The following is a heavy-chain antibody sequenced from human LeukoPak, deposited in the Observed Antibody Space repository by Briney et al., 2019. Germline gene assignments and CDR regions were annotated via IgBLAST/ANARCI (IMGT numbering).Heavy chain of an antibody. CDR3: ARHDSGASGWFDP. D-gene: IGHD1-14*01. V-gene: IGHV4-59*08. Sequence: SETLSLTCTVSGGSVTDYYWSWIRQSPGKGLEWIGYIYYTGTSYNPSLKSRVTISVDTSKNQFSLKLSSVTAADTAVYYCARHDSGASGWFDPWGQGTLVTVSS. J-gene: IGHJ5*02. CDR2: IYYTGT. CDR1: GGSVTDYY.